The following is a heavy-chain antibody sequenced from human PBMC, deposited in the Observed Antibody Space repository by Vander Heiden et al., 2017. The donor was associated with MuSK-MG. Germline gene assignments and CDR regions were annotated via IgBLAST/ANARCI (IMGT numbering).Heavy chain of an antibody. CDR3: ARGAYASWHLDL. J-gene: IGHJ2*01. CDR1: GFTFTTYT. V-gene: IGHV3-30*04. Sequence: QVQLEESGAGVVQPGGSLSLSCAASGFTFTTYTMHWVRQAPGKGLEWVALISYDGTDKYYADSVKGRFTISRDNSKNSLNLQIHTLKAEDTAVYYCARGAYASWHLDLWGRGTQVTVSS. D-gene: IGHD3-22*01. CDR2: ISYDGTDK.